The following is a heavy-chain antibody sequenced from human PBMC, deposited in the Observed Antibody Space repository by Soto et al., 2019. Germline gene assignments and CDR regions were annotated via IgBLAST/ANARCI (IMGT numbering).Heavy chain of an antibody. D-gene: IGHD4-17*01. CDR3: ARDTSDYGDYQNWFDP. V-gene: IGHV4-31*03. Sequence: SETLSLTCTVSGGSISSGGYYWSWIRQHPGKGLEWIGYIYYSGSTYYNPSPKSRVTISVDTSKNQFSLKLSSVTAADTAVYYCARDTSDYGDYQNWFDPWGQGTLVTVSS. CDR1: GGSISSGGYY. J-gene: IGHJ5*02. CDR2: IYYSGST.